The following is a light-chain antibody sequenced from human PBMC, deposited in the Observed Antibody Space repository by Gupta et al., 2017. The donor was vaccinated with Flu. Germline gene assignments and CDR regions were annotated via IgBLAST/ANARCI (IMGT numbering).Light chain of an antibody. Sequence: EIVLTQSPVTLSLSPGDRATLSCRASQSVSSTYLAWYQQKAGQAPRLLIFAAYSRATGIPDRFSGSGSGTXFTLTIXRLEPEDFAVYYCQRDVGSPRTFGXGTKVEVK. V-gene: IGKV3-20*01. CDR3: QRDVGSPRT. CDR1: QSVSSTY. CDR2: AAY. J-gene: IGKJ1*01.